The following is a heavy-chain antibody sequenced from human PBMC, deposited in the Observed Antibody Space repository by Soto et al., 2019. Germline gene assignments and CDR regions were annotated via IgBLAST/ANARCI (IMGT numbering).Heavy chain of an antibody. CDR1: GFTFSDYY. J-gene: IGHJ4*02. D-gene: IGHD1-1*01. CDR2: ISSSGSTI. Sequence: GGSLRLSCAASGFTFSDYYMSWIRQAPGKGLEWVSYISSSGSTIYYADSVKGRFTISRYNAKNSLYLQMNSLRAEDTAVYYWPTTGNPNDVDYWGQGTLLTVSS. CDR3: PTTGNPNDVDY. V-gene: IGHV3-11*01.